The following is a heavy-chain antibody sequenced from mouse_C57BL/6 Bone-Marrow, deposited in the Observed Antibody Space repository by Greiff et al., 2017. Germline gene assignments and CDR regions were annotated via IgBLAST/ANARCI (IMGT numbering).Heavy chain of an antibody. CDR1: GFTFSDYG. CDR3: ARHGLYGSSHWYFDV. V-gene: IGHV5-15*01. CDR2: ISNLAYSI. Sequence: EVQRVESGGGLVQPGGSLKLSCAASGFTFSDYGMAWVRQAPRKGPEWVAFISNLAYSIYYADTVTGRFTISSENAKNTLYLEMSSLRSEDTAMYYCARHGLYGSSHWYFDVWGTGTTVTVSS. J-gene: IGHJ1*03. D-gene: IGHD1-1*01.